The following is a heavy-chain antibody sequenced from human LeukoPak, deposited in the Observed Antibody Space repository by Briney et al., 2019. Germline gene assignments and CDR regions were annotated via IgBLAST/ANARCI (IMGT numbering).Heavy chain of an antibody. J-gene: IGHJ6*02. CDR3: ATTPGAYYYYHMDV. CDR1: GFTFSTYV. Sequence: GGSLRLSCAASGFTFSTYVMTWVRQAPGKGLEWVSAILGSGGGTYYTDSVEGRFTISRDNSENTLYLQMNSLRAEDTAVYYCATTPGAYYYYHMDVWGQGTTVTVSS. CDR2: ILGSGGGT. V-gene: IGHV3-23*01. D-gene: IGHD3-10*01.